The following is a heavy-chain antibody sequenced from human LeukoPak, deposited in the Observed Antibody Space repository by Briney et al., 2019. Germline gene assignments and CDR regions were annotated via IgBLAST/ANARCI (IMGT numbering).Heavy chain of an antibody. CDR3: ARHRFRGSYYKSPLDY. Sequence: GESLKISCKGSGYSFTTYWIGWVRQMPGKGLEWMGIIYPSDSDTRYSPSFQGQVTISADKSINTADRSINTAYLQWTSLKASDTAMYYCARHRFRGSYYKSPLDYWGQGTLVTVSS. CDR1: GYSFTTYW. D-gene: IGHD1-26*01. V-gene: IGHV5-51*01. J-gene: IGHJ4*02. CDR2: IYPSDSDT.